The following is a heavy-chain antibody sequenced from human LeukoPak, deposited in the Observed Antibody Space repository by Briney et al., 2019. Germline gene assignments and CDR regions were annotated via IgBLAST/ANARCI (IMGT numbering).Heavy chain of an antibody. CDR2: IYYSGST. J-gene: IGHJ5*02. CDR1: GGSISSYH. V-gene: IGHV4-59*08. CDR3: ARAENESAAYCSGGSCYWVWFDP. Sequence: SETLSLTCTVSGGSISSYHWSWIRQPPGKGLEWIGYIYYSGSTNYNPSLKSRVTISVDTSKNQFSLKLSSVTAADTAVYYCARAENESAAYCSGGSCYWVWFDPWGQGTLVTVSS. D-gene: IGHD2-15*01.